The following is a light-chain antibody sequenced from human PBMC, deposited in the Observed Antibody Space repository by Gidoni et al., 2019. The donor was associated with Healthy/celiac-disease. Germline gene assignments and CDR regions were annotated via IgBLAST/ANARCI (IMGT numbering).Light chain of an antibody. Sequence: IQMTHSPSSLSASVGDRVTITCLASQSISSYLNWYQQKPGKAPNLLIYAASSLQSGVPSRFSGSGSGTDFTLTISSLQPEEFATYYCQQSYSTPPTFGQGTKLEIK. CDR2: AAS. CDR3: QQSYSTPPT. CDR1: QSISSY. J-gene: IGKJ2*01. V-gene: IGKV1-39*01.